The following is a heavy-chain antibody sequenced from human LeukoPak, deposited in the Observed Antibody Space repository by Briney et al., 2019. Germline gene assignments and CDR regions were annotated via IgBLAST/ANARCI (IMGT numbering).Heavy chain of an antibody. CDR3: ARVVRGVVTSNWFDP. Sequence: SETLSLTCTVSGDSLNTYYWTWIRQTPGKELDWIGFVASSGTSNYNPSLKSRVSISIDTSKNQFSLALTSVTPADTAVCYCARVVRGVVTSNWFDPWGQGTLVSVSS. CDR2: VASSGTS. D-gene: IGHD2-21*02. J-gene: IGHJ5*02. V-gene: IGHV4-59*01. CDR1: GDSLNTYY.